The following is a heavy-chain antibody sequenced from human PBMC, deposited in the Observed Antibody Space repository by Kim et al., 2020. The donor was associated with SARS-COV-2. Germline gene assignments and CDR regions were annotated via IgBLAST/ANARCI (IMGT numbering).Heavy chain of an antibody. CDR1: GYTFTSYD. D-gene: IGHD3-10*01. CDR2: MNPNSGNT. Sequence: ASVKVSCKASGYTFTSYDINWVRQATGQGLEWMGWMNPNSGNTGHAQKFKGRVTMTRKTPINTAYMELSSLRSEDTAVSYCARMDSGSSSFSNWFDPWGQGSLVTLSS. J-gene: IGHJ5*02. V-gene: IGHV1-8*01. CDR3: ARMDSGSSSFSNWFDP.